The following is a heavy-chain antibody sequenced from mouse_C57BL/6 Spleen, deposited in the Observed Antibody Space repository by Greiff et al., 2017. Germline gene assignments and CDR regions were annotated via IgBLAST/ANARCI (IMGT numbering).Heavy chain of an antibody. D-gene: IGHD2-4*01. J-gene: IGHJ2*01. Sequence: QVQLQQPGAELVKPGASVKLSCKASGYTFTSYWMHWVKQRPGQGLEWIGMIHPNSGSTNYNEKFKSKATLTVDKSSSTAYMQLSSLTSEDSAVYYCARRSVIYYDYVDDGGQGTTLTVSS. CDR1: GYTFTSYW. CDR2: IHPNSGST. CDR3: ARRSVIYYDYVDD. V-gene: IGHV1-64*01.